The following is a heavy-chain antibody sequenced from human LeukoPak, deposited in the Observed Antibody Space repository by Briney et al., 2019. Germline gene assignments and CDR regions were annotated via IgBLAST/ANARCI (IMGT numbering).Heavy chain of an antibody. Sequence: GASVKVSCKASGYTFTSFDINWVRQASGQGLEWMGWMNPNSGNTGYAQKFQGRVTMTRNTSISTAYMELSSLRSEDTAVYYCARGGTIVRGARRGSDYWGQGTLVTVSS. CDR1: GYTFTSFD. CDR3: ARGGTIVRGARRGSDY. D-gene: IGHD3-10*01. CDR2: MNPNSGNT. J-gene: IGHJ4*02. V-gene: IGHV1-8*01.